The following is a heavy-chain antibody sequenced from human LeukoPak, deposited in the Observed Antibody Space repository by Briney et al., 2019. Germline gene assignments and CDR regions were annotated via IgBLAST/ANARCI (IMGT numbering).Heavy chain of an antibody. J-gene: IGHJ4*02. V-gene: IGHV1-2*02. CDR3: ASILRYFDWSFDY. CDR1: GYTFTGYY. D-gene: IGHD3-9*01. CDR2: INPNSGGT. Sequence: GASVKVPCKASGYTFTGYYMHWVRQAPGQGLEWMGWINPNSGGTNYAQKFQGRVTMTRDTSISTAYMELSRLRSDDTAVYYCASILRYFDWSFDYWGQGTLVTVSS.